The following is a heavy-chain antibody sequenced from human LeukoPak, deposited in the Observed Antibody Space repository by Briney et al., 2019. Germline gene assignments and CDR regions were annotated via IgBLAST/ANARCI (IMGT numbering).Heavy chain of an antibody. Sequence: GESLQISCKGSGYSFTSYWIGWVRQMPGKGLEWMGIIYPGDSDTRYSPSFQGQVTISADKSIGTAYLQWSSLKASDTAMYYCARQPWPLYTSSGSGRYYFDYWGQGTLVTVSS. CDR3: ARQPWPLYTSSGSGRYYFDY. V-gene: IGHV5-51*01. D-gene: IGHD6-19*01. J-gene: IGHJ4*02. CDR1: GYSFTSYW. CDR2: IYPGDSDT.